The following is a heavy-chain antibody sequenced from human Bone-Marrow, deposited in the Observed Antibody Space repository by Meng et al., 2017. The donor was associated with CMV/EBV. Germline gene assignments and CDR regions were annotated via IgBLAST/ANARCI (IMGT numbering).Heavy chain of an antibody. J-gene: IGHJ5*02. D-gene: IGHD6-19*01. CDR1: GFTFSSYW. CDR2: VNSDGSSK. V-gene: IGHV3-74*01. Sequence: GESLKISCAASGFTFSSYWMHWVRQAPGKGLVWVSRVNSDGSSKSYVDSVKGRLTISRDNAKNSLYLQMNSLRAEDTAVYYCARDQTRAGRFDPWGQGTLVTVSS. CDR3: ARDQTRAGRFDP.